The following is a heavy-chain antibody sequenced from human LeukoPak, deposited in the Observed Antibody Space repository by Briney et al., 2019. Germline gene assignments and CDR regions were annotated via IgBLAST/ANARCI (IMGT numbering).Heavy chain of an antibody. Sequence: PGGSLRLSCAASGFTFSGSAMHWVRQASGKGLEWVGRIRSKANSYATAYAASVKGRFTISRDDSKNTAYLQMNSLKTEDTGVYYCTRLPSSGYLFDYWGQGTLVTVSS. CDR2: IRSKANSYAT. D-gene: IGHD3-22*01. V-gene: IGHV3-73*01. CDR3: TRLPSSGYLFDY. CDR1: GFTFSGSA. J-gene: IGHJ4*02.